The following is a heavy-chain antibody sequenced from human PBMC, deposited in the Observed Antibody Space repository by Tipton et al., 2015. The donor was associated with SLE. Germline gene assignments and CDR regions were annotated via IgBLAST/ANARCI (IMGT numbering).Heavy chain of an antibody. CDR2: IDYSGST. CDR3: ARRPMGLAAFDI. J-gene: IGHJ3*02. V-gene: IGHV4-61*10. D-gene: IGHD3-16*01. Sequence: TLSLTCTVSGGSISSGTYYWSWIRQPAGKRLEWIGNIDYSGSTHDNPSLKSRVTTSVDTSKNQFSLKLNSVTAADTAVYYCARRPMGLAAFDIWGQGTVVTVSS. CDR1: GGSISSGTYY.